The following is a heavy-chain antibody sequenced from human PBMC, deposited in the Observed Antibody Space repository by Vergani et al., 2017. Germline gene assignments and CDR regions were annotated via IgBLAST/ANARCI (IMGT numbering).Heavy chain of an antibody. J-gene: IGHJ4*02. CDR3: AGPQGTSAYYYGGFDY. CDR1: GYTFTSYG. D-gene: IGHD3-22*01. V-gene: IGHV1-18*01. CDR2: ISTYNGNT. Sequence: QVQLVQSGAEVKKPGASVKVSCKASGYTFTSYGISWVRQAPGQGLEWMGWISTYNGNTNYAQNLQGRVTMTTETSTSTAYMELRSLRSDDTAVYYCAGPQGTSAYYYGGFDYWGQGILVTVSS.